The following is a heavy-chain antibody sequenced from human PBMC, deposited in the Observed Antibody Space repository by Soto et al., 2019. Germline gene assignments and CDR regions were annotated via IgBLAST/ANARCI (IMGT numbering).Heavy chain of an antibody. CDR2: ISYDGSNK. Sequence: SLRLSCAASGFTFSSYGMHWVRQAPGKGLEWVAVISYDGSNKYYADSVKGRLTISRDNSKNTLYLQMNSLRAEDTAVYYCAKDGYDMYNWFDPWGQGTLVTVSS. V-gene: IGHV3-30*18. J-gene: IGHJ5*02. CDR1: GFTFSSYG. CDR3: AKDGYDMYNWFDP. D-gene: IGHD3-22*01.